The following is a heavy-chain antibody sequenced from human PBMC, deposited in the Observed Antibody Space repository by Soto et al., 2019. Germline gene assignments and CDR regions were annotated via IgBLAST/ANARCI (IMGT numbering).Heavy chain of an antibody. CDR2: IYYSGST. CDR1: GGSISSSSYY. J-gene: IGHJ4*02. D-gene: IGHD6-13*01. V-gene: IGHV4-39*01. CDR3: ARLAGAAGTIDY. Sequence: SQTLSLTCTVSGGSISSSSYYWGWIRQPPGKGLEWIGSIYYSGSTYYNPSLKSRVTISVDTSKNQFSLKLSSVTAADTAVYYCARLAGAAGTIDYWGQGTLVTVSS.